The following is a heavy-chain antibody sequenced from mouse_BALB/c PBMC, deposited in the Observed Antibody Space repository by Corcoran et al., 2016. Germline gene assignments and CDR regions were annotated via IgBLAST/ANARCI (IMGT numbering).Heavy chain of an antibody. J-gene: IGHJ4*01. CDR3: ARYGNYAMDY. D-gene: IGHD2-1*01. V-gene: IGHV1-39*01. CDR2: INPYYGST. Sequence: EIQLQQTGPELVKPGASVKISWKASGYSFTDYIMLWVKQSHGKSLEWIGNINPYYGSTSYNLKFKGKATLTVDKSSSTAYMQLNSLTSEDSAVYYCARYGNYAMDYWGQGTSVTVSS. CDR1: GYSFTDYI.